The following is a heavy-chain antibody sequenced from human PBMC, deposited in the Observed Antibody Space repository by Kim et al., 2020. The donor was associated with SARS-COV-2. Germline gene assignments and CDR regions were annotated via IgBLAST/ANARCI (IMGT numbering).Heavy chain of an antibody. CDR3: AKVKEALYPYYFDY. V-gene: IGHV3-23*01. D-gene: IGHD2-2*02. J-gene: IGHJ4*02. Sequence: ADSVKGRFTISRDNSKNTLYLQMNSLRAEDTAVYYCAKVKEALYPYYFDYWGQGTLVTVSS.